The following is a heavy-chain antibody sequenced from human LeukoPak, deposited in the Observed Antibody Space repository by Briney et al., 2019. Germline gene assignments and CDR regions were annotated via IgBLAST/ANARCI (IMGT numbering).Heavy chain of an antibody. Sequence: ASVKVSCKASGYTFTSYDINWVRQATGQGLEWMGWVNPNSGNTGYAQKFQGRVTMTRNTSISTAYMELSSLRSEDTAVYYCARGLTLRYFDRTLGYWGQGTLVTVSS. CDR2: VNPNSGNT. V-gene: IGHV1-8*01. J-gene: IGHJ4*02. D-gene: IGHD3-9*01. CDR3: ARGLTLRYFDRTLGY. CDR1: GYTFTSYD.